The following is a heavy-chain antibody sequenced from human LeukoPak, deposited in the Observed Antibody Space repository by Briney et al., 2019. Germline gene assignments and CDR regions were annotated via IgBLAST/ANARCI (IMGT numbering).Heavy chain of an antibody. CDR2: ISGSGGSA. CDR3: ANGWSPDY. J-gene: IGHJ4*02. CDR1: GFTFSSYA. Sequence: GGSLRLSCAASGFTFSSYAMSWVRQAPGKGLEWVSGISGSGGSAYYADSVKGRFTIFRDNSKNTLYLQMNSLRAEDTAVYHCANGWSPDYWGRGTLVTVSS. D-gene: IGHD2-15*01. V-gene: IGHV3-23*01.